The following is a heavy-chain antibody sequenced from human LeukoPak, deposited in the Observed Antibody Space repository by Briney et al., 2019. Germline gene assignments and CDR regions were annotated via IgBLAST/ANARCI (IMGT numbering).Heavy chain of an antibody. J-gene: IGHJ6*02. D-gene: IGHD3-3*01. CDR3: ARGFTANDFWSGYLYYYYYGMDV. V-gene: IGHV1-8*01. CDR2: MNPNSGNT. Sequence: ASVKVSCKASGYTSTSYDINWVRQATGQGLEWMGWMNPNSGNTGYAQKVQGRVTMTRNTSISTAYMELSSLRSEDTAVYYCARGFTANDFWSGYLYYYYYGMDVWGQGTTVTVSS. CDR1: GYTSTSYD.